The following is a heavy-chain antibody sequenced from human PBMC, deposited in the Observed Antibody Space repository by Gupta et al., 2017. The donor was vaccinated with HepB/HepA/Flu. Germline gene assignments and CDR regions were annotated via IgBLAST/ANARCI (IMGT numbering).Heavy chain of an antibody. CDR2: IKHSGST. CDR1: VASFSGYY. Sequence: QVLLQQCCPGLLKPSATLSLTCAVYVASFSGYYWSWIRQPPGKGLEWIGEIKHSGSTKYNPARKRRVNISVDTAKNQFALKLSSGTAAEKAVYDCARGTGRIAAGSGWFGPGGQGTRVTVSA. J-gene: IGHJ5*02. D-gene: IGHD6-13*01. V-gene: IGHV4-34*01. CDR3: ARGTGRIAAGSGWFGP.